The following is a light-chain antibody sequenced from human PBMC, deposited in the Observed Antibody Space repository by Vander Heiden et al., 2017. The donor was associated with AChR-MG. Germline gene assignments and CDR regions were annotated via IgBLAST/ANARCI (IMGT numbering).Light chain of an antibody. J-gene: IGKJ2*01. CDR2: GAS. CDR1: QSVSSN. Sequence: EIVMPQSPATLSVSPGERATLSCRASQSVSSNLAWYQQKPGKAPRLLIYGASTRATGIPARFSGSGSGTEFTLTISSLQSEDFAVYYCQQYNNWPYTFGQGTKLEIK. V-gene: IGKV3-15*01. CDR3: QQYNNWPYT.